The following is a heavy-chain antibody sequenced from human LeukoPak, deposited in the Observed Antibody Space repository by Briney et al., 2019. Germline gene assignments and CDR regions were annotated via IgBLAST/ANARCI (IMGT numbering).Heavy chain of an antibody. CDR2: ISGSGGST. CDR3: AKDGYSGSWYPHFDY. V-gene: IGHV3-23*01. J-gene: IGHJ4*02. CDR1: GFTFSSYA. D-gene: IGHD6-13*01. Sequence: PGGSLRLSCAASGFTFSSYAMSWVRQAPGKGLEWVSAISGSGGSTYYADSVKGRFTISRDNSKNTLYLQMNSLRAEDTAVYYCAKDGYSGSWYPHFDYWGQGTLVTVSS.